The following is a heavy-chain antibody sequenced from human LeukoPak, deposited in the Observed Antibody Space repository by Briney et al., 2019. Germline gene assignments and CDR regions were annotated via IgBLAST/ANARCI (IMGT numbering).Heavy chain of an antibody. CDR2: IRYDGSNK. CDR3: AKDGIAARPGIFDP. D-gene: IGHD6-6*01. J-gene: IGHJ5*02. V-gene: IGHV3-30*02. CDR1: GFTFSSYW. Sequence: PGGSLRLSCAASGFTFSSYWMHWVRQAPGKGLEWVAFIRYDGSNKYYADSVKGRFTISRDNSKNTLYLQMNSLRAEDTAVYYCAKDGIAARPGIFDPWGQGTLVTVSS.